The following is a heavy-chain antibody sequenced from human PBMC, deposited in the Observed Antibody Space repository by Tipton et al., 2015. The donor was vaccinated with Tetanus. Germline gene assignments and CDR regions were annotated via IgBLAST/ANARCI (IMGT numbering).Heavy chain of an antibody. V-gene: IGHV3-30*04. Sequence: SLRLSCAASGFTFSSYAMHWVRQAPGKGLEWVGVISYDGSNKYYADSVKGRFTISRDDSKNTVYLQMNSLRAEDTAVYYCARDQSPGYDFWSGYLAPSDYWGQGTPVTVSS. CDR3: ARDQSPGYDFWSGYLAPSDY. J-gene: IGHJ4*02. CDR1: GFTFSSYA. CDR2: ISYDGSNK. D-gene: IGHD3-3*01.